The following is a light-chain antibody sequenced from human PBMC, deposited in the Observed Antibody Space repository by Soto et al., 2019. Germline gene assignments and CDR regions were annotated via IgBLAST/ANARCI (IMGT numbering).Light chain of an antibody. CDR1: QSISSW. CDR3: QHYNTYPWT. V-gene: IGKV1-5*03. CDR2: KAS. J-gene: IGKJ1*01. Sequence: DIQMTQSPSILSASVGDRVTITCRASQSISSWLAWYQQKPGKAPNLLIHKASHLESGVPSRFSGSGSGTEFTLTISSLQPGDFATYYCQHYNTYPWTFGQGTKGISN.